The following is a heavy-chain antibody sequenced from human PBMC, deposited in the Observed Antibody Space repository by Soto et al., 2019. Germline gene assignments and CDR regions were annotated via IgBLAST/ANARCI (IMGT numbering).Heavy chain of an antibody. CDR3: ARDLSEDSSGWFDP. CDR1: GGSISSGGYY. D-gene: IGHD3-22*01. V-gene: IGHV4-31*03. J-gene: IGHJ5*02. Sequence: PSETLSLTCTVSGGSISSGGYYWVWIRHHPGKGLEWIGYIYYSGSTYYNPSLKSRVTISVDTSKNQFSLKLSSVTAADTAVYYCARDLSEDSSGWFDPWGQGTLVTVSS. CDR2: IYYSGST.